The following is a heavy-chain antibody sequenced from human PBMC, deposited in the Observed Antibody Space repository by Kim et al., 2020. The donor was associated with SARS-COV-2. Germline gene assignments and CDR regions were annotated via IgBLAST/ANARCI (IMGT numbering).Heavy chain of an antibody. CDR3: AKEGTSSSWYYFDY. J-gene: IGHJ4*02. CDR2: ISWNSGSI. CDR1: GFTFDDYA. V-gene: IGHV3-9*01. Sequence: GGSLRLSCAASGFTFDDYAMHWVRQAPGKGLEWVSGISWNSGSIGYADSVKGRFTISRDNAKNSLYLQMNSLRAEDTALYYCAKEGTSSSWYYFDYWGQGTLVTVSS. D-gene: IGHD6-13*01.